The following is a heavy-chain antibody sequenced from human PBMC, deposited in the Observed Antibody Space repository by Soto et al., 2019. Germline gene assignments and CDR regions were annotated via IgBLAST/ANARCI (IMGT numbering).Heavy chain of an antibody. D-gene: IGHD1-26*01. CDR1: GFIFSSYS. CDR2: VGSSNSYI. CDR3: ARDLRGAYSSDAFDI. V-gene: IGHV3-21*01. Sequence: EVQLVESGGGLVKPGGSLRLSCAASGFIFSSYSMNWVRQAPGKGLEWVSSVGSSNSYIYYADSVKGRFSISRDNAKNSLYLQMNSLRAEDTAVYYCARDLRGAYSSDAFDIWGQGTMVTVSS. J-gene: IGHJ3*02.